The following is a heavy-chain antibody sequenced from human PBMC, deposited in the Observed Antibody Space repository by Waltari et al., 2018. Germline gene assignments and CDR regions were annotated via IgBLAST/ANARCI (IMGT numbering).Heavy chain of an antibody. J-gene: IGHJ4*02. CDR2: ISSSSSYI. D-gene: IGHD3-22*01. CDR1: GFTFSSYS. V-gene: IGHV3-21*01. CDR3: ARETFYDRDGY. Sequence: EVQLVESGGGLVKPGGSLRLSCAASGFTFSSYSMNWVRQAPGKGREWVSSISSSSSYIYYADAVKGRFTISRDNAKNSLYLQMNSLRAEDTAVYYCARETFYDRDGYWGQGTLVTVSS.